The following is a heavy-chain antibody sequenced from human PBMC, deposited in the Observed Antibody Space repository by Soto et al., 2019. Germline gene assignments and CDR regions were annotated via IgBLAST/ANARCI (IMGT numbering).Heavy chain of an antibody. J-gene: IGHJ4*02. V-gene: IGHV1-69*06. CDR2: IISVFGTT. CDR3: AKSPDRHSGTFSGKYFFDH. CDR1: GVTFTGYA. D-gene: IGHD1-26*01. Sequence: VQLVQSGAEVKKTGSSVKVSCKVSGVTFTGYAISWVRQAPGQGLEWVGGIISVFGTTSLAQKFQDRVAITADKSTSTAYMELSSLRSEDTAVYYCAKSPDRHSGTFSGKYFFDHWGQGTLVTVSS.